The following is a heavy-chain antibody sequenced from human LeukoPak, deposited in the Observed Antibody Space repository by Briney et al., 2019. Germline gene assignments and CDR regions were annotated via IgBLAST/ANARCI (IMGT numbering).Heavy chain of an antibody. CDR2: ISAYNGNT. CDR3: ARDRLRWSPELFDY. Sequence: GASVTVSCKASGYTFTSYGISWVRQAPGQGLEWMGWISAYNGNTNYAQKLQGRVTMTTDTSTSTAYMELRSLRSDDTAVYYCARDRLRWSPELFDYWGQGTLVTVSS. V-gene: IGHV1-18*01. D-gene: IGHD4-23*01. J-gene: IGHJ4*02. CDR1: GYTFTSYG.